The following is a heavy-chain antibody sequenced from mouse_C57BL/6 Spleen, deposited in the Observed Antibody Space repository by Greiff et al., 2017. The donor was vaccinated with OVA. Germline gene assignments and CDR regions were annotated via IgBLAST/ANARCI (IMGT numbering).Heavy chain of an antibody. CDR2: IYPRDGST. V-gene: IGHV1-85*01. Sequence: QVQLKESGPELVKPGASVKLSCKASGYTFTSYDINWVKQRPGQGLEWIGWIYPRDGSTKYNEKFKGKATLTVDTSSSTAYMELHSLTSEDSAVYFCARSKGVVATDYAMDYWGQGTSVTVSS. D-gene: IGHD1-1*01. CDR3: ARSKGVVATDYAMDY. CDR1: GYTFTSYD. J-gene: IGHJ4*01.